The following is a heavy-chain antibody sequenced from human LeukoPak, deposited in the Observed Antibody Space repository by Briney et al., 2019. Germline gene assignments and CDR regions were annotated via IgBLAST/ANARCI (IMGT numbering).Heavy chain of an antibody. D-gene: IGHD4-23*01. J-gene: IGHJ4*02. V-gene: IGHV4-39*01. CDR3: ARRIVVTRGFDY. CDR1: GGSISSSSYY. CDR2: IYYSGST. Sequence: SETLSLTCTVSGGSISSSSYYWGWIRQPPGKGLEWIGSIYYSGSTYYNPSLKSRVTISVDTSKNQFSLKLSSVTAADTAVYYCARRIVVTRGFDYWGQGTLVTVSS.